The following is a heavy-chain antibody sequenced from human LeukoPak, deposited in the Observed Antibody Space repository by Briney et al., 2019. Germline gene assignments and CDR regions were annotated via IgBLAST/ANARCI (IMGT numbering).Heavy chain of an antibody. CDR1: GGTFSSYT. Sequence: SVKVSCKASGGTFSSYTISWVRQAPGQGLEWMGRIIPILGIANYAQKFQGRVTITEDKSTSTAYMELSSLRSEETAVYYCASTGYSSSADRFECWGTGIMVTVSS. J-gene: IGHJ4*02. V-gene: IGHV1-69*02. CDR2: IIPILGIA. CDR3: ASTGYSSSADRFEC. D-gene: IGHD6-6*01.